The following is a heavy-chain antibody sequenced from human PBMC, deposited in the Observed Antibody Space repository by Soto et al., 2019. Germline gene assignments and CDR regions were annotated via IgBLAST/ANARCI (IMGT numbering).Heavy chain of an antibody. D-gene: IGHD1-26*01. J-gene: IGHJ2*01. CDR3: ASVGKGAWYFDL. CDR1: GFTFSSYW. CDR2: INPDGRGT. Sequence: EVQLVESGGGLVQPGGSLTLSCAASGFTFSSYWMHWVRQAPGKGVVWVSRINPDGRGTNYADSVKGQFTISRDNAKNTLYLQMNSLRPEDTAVYYCASVGKGAWYFDLWGRGTLVTVSS. V-gene: IGHV3-74*01.